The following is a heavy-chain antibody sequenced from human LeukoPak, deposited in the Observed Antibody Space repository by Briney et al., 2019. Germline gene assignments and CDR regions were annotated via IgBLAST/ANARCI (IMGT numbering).Heavy chain of an antibody. CDR1: GYTFTTYG. V-gene: IGHV1-3*01. D-gene: IGHD5-18*01. CDR3: ARERGKYSYGP. CDR2: INAGNGNT. Sequence: ASVKVSCKTSGYTFTTYGINWVRQAPGQRLEWMGWINAGNGNTKYSQKFQGRVTITRDTSASTAYMELSSLRSEDTAVYYCARERGKYSYGPWGQGTLVTVSS. J-gene: IGHJ5*02.